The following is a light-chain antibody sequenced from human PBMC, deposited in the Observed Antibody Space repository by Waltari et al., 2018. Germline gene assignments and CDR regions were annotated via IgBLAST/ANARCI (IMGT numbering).Light chain of an antibody. CDR1: QSVSSY. J-gene: IGKJ4*01. CDR3: QQRSNWPPLT. CDR2: DAS. V-gene: IGKV3-11*01. Sequence: EIVLTQSPATLSLSPGERATLSCRASQSVSSYLAWYQQKPGQAPRLRIYDASNRATGISARFSGSGSGTDFTLTISSLEPEDFAVYYCQQRSNWPPLTFGGGTKVEIK.